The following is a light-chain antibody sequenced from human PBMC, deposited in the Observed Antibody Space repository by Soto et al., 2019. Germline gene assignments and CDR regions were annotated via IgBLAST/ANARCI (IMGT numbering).Light chain of an antibody. CDR3: HQYNNWPIT. CDR2: KAS. J-gene: IGKJ5*01. CDR1: QNINTW. V-gene: IGKV1-5*03. Sequence: DIQMTQSPSTLSASIGDRVTITCRASQNINTWLAWYQQKPGKVPKLLIYKASNLESGVPSRFSGSGSGTEFTLTISSLQSEDFAVYYCHQYNNWPITFGQGTRLEIK.